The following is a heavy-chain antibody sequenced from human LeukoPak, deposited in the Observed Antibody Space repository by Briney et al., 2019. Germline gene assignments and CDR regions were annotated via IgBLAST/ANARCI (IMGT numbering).Heavy chain of an antibody. J-gene: IGHJ4*02. CDR2: ISGSGGST. V-gene: IGHV3-23*01. CDR3: AKAEVVRGFFDY. D-gene: IGHD3-10*01. Sequence: GGSLRLSCAASGFTFNSHAMSWVRQAPGKGLEWVSAISGSGGSTYYADSVRGRFTISRDNSKNSLYLQMNSLRAEDTAVYYCAKAEVVRGFFDYWGQGTLVTVSS. CDR1: GFTFNSHA.